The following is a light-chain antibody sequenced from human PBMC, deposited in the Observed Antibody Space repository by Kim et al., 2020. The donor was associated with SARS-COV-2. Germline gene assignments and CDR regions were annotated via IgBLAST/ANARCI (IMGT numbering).Light chain of an antibody. CDR1: QSVSDW. V-gene: IGKV1-5*03. Sequence: LSASGGDRVTITGRASQSVSDWLAWYQQKPGKAPKLLIYKAFTLESGVPSRFSGSGYGTDFTLSISSLQPDDFATYYCQQSNSYSTFGGGTKVEIK. J-gene: IGKJ4*01. CDR2: KAF. CDR3: QQSNSYST.